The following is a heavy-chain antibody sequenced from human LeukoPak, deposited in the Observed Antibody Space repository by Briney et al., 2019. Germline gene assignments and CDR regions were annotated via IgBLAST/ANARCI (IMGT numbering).Heavy chain of an antibody. CDR2: ISGSSSTI. CDR1: GFSFSTSN. CDR3: AKDWWSSSSDYYYMDV. D-gene: IGHD6-13*01. Sequence: GGSLRLSCAASGFSFSTSNMNWVRQAPGKGLEWVSYISGSSSTIYYADSVKGRFTISRDNAKNSLYLQMNSLRVDDTAVYYCAKDWWSSSSDYYYMDVWGKGTTVTVSS. V-gene: IGHV3-48*04. J-gene: IGHJ6*03.